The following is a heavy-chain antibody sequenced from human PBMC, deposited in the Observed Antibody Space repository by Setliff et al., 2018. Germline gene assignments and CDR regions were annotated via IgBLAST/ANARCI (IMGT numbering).Heavy chain of an antibody. CDR1: GGTFSTYA. V-gene: IGHV1-69*06. CDR2: IIPIFGTA. CDR3: AREEVGRYSSGWYISSDNWFDP. Sequence: SVKVSCKASGGTFSTYAISWVRQAPGQGLEWMGGIIPIFGTANYAQKFQGRVTITADKSTSTAYMELSRLRSDDTAVYYCAREEVGRYSSGWYISSDNWFDPWGQGTQVTVSS. J-gene: IGHJ5*02. D-gene: IGHD6-19*01.